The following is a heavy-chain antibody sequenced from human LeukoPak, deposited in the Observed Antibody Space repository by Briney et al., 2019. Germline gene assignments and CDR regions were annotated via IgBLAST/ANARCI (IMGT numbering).Heavy chain of an antibody. D-gene: IGHD6-19*01. V-gene: IGHV4-59*08. Sequence: SETLSLTCIVSGASISTYSWNWIRQSPGKGLEWVGYISHSGTISYDSYFRSRVTISVDTSKNQLSLKLTSVTAADTAVYYCARWDDSAWAFGNWGPGTLVTVSS. CDR2: ISHSGTI. CDR3: ARWDDSAWAFGN. CDR1: GASISTYS. J-gene: IGHJ4*02.